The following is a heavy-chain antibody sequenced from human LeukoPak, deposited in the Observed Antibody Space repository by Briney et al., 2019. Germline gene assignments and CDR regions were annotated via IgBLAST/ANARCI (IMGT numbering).Heavy chain of an antibody. CDR2: ISSSGSTI. J-gene: IGHJ6*04. CDR1: GFTFSSYE. CDR3: AKSTRAVMAMMDV. V-gene: IGHV3-48*03. Sequence: GGSLRLSCAASGFTFSSYEMNWVRQAPGKGLEWVSYISSSGSTIYYADSVKGRFTISRDNAKNSLYLQMNSLRAEDAAVYFCAKSTRAVMAMMDVWGKGTTVTVSS. D-gene: IGHD3-16*01.